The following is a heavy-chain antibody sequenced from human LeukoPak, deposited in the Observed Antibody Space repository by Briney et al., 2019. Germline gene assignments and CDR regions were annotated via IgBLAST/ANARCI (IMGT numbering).Heavy chain of an antibody. J-gene: IGHJ4*02. CDR2: INYSGTT. Sequence: SETLSLTCTVSGGSITGSSYYWGWIRQPPGKGLEWIGSINYSGTTYYNPSLKSRVTISLDTSKNQFSLQLNSATASDTAVFYCASQPTSVIGVDYWGQGILVTVSS. CDR3: ASQPTSVIGVDY. V-gene: IGHV4-39*01. D-gene: IGHD4-11*01. CDR1: GGSITGSSYY.